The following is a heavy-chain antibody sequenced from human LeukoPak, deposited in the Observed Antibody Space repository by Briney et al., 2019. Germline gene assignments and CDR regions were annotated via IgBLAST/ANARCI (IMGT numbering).Heavy chain of an antibody. V-gene: IGHV3-74*01. CDR3: AKDAAGPEY. CDR2: INSDGSGT. CDR1: GFTLSSYW. Sequence: GGSLRLSCAASGFTLSSYWMHWVRQDPGKGLVWVSRINSDGSGTTYADSVKGRFSISRDNSRNTLYLQMNSLRAEDTAVYYCAKDAAGPEYWGQGTLVTVSS. D-gene: IGHD6-13*01. J-gene: IGHJ4*02.